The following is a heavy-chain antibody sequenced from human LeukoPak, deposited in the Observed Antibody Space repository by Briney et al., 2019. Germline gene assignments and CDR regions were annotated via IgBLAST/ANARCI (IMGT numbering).Heavy chain of an antibody. CDR2: IYTSGST. J-gene: IGHJ4*02. Sequence: SETLSLTCTVSGGSISSYYWSWIRQPAGKGLEWIGRIYTSGSTNYNPSLKSRVTISVDTSKNQFSQKLSSVTAADTAVYYCARDGGINYDYVWGSYYPWGQGTLVTVSS. CDR1: GGSISSYY. D-gene: IGHD3-16*01. V-gene: IGHV4-4*07. CDR3: ARDGGINYDYVWGSYYP.